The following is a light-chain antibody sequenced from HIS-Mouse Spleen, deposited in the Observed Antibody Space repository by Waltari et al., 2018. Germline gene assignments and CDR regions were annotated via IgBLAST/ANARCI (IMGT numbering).Light chain of an antibody. J-gene: IGLJ2*01. CDR1: ALPKKY. Sequence: SYELTQPPSVSVSPVQTARITCSGDALPKKYAYWYQQKSGQAPVLVIYEDSKRPSGIPERCSGSRSGTMATLTISGAQVEDEADYYCYSTDSSGNHRVFGGGTKLTVL. CDR3: YSTDSSGNHRV. CDR2: EDS. V-gene: IGLV3-10*01.